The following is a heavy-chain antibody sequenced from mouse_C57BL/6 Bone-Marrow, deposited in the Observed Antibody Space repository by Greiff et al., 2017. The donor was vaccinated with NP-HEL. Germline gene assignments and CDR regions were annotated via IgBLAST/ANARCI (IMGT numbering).Heavy chain of an antibody. CDR3: ARRGDFDY. CDR1: GFTFSSYG. V-gene: IGHV5-6*02. J-gene: IGHJ2*01. CDR2: ISSGGSYT. Sequence: EVMLVESGGDLVKPGGSLKLSCAASGFTFSSYGMSWVRQTPDKRLEWVATISSGGSYTYYPDSVKGRFTISRDNDKKTLYLKMSSLKSEDTAMYYCARRGDFDYWGQGTTLTGSS.